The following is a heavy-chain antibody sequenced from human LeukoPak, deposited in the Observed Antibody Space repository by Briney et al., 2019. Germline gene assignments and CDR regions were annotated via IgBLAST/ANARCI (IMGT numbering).Heavy chain of an antibody. CDR1: GFTFSSYW. D-gene: IGHD6-13*01. CDR3: ARARDSSWDY. V-gene: IGHV3-7*03. CDR2: IKDDGSEK. J-gene: IGHJ4*02. Sequence: GGSLRLSCAASGFTFSSYWMSWVRQAPGKGLEWVANIKDDGSEKYYVDSVKGRFTISRDDAKNSLYLQTNSLRAEDTAVYHCARARDSSWDYWGQGTLVTVSS.